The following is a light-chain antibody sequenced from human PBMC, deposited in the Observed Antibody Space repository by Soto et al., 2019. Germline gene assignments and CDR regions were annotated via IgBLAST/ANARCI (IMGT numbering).Light chain of an antibody. Sequence: EIVMTQSPATLSVSPGERATLSCRASQSVSSNLAWYQQKPGQAPRLLIYGASTRATGIPARFSGSGSGTEFTLTISRLQSEDFAVYYCQQYNNWPVLTFGGGTKVEIK. CDR3: QQYNNWPVLT. V-gene: IGKV3-15*01. J-gene: IGKJ4*01. CDR2: GAS. CDR1: QSVSSN.